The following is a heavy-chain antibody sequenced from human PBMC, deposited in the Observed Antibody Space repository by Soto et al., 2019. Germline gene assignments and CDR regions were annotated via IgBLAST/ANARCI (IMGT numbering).Heavy chain of an antibody. J-gene: IGHJ5*02. CDR2: IYHSGTT. D-gene: IGHD5-18*01. CDR1: GGSISSDDW. Sequence: QVQLQESGPGLVKPSGTLSLTCAVSGGSISSDDWWTWVRQTPGKGLEWIGEIYHSGTTNYNPSLMSRVTIAVDKAKSQFSLRLDSVTAADTAVYSCARSDSYGVCRGKWLDPWGQGILVTVSS. V-gene: IGHV4-4*02. CDR3: ARSDSYGVCRGKWLDP.